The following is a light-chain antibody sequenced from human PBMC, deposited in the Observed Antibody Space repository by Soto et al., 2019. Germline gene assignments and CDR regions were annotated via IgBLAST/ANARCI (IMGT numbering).Light chain of an antibody. CDR1: QSISNY. CDR2: AAS. J-gene: IGKJ2*01. CDR3: QQSYSTPYT. Sequence: DIQMTQSPSSLSASVGDRVTVTCRAGQSISNYLKWYQQKPGKAPKLLIYAASCLQSGVPSRFSGSGSGTDFTLTISSLQPEDFATYYCQQSYSTPYTFGQGTKLEIK. V-gene: IGKV1-39*01.